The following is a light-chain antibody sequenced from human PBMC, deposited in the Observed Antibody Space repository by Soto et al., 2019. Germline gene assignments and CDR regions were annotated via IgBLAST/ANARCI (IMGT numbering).Light chain of an antibody. CDR2: DVN. Sequence: QSVLPQPRSVSGSPGQSVTISCSDVGGYNYVSWYQQHPGKAPKLIIYDVNKRPSGVPDRFSGSQSGNTASLTISGLQAEDVADYHCCSYAGSYTYVFGTGTKLTVL. CDR1: DVGGYNY. V-gene: IGLV2-11*01. J-gene: IGLJ1*01. CDR3: CSYAGSYTYV.